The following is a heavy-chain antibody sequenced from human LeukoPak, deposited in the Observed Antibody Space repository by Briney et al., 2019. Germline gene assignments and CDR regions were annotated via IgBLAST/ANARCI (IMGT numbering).Heavy chain of an antibody. CDR1: GYTFTSYD. CDR2: MNPNSGNT. Sequence: GASVKVSCKASGYTFTSYDINWVRQATGQGLEWMGWMNPNSGNTGYAQKFQGRVTITRNTSISTAYMELSSLGSEDTAVYYCARARSPSSGYLLRDHNWFDPWGQGTLVTVSS. D-gene: IGHD3-22*01. V-gene: IGHV1-8*03. CDR3: ARARSPSSGYLLRDHNWFDP. J-gene: IGHJ5*02.